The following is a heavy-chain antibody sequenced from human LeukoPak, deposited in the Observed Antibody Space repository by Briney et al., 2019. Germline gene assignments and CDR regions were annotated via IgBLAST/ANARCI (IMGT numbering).Heavy chain of an antibody. D-gene: IGHD4-23*01. Sequence: PGGSLRLSCVGSGFAFSGYEMNWVRQAPGEGLEWVSYISGSGNTIYYADSMKGRFIISRDNAKNSLYLQMNSLRAEDTAVYYCARGFGYGGNSMPVDYWGQGTLVTVSS. J-gene: IGHJ4*02. CDR2: ISGSGNTI. CDR3: ARGFGYGGNSMPVDY. V-gene: IGHV3-48*03. CDR1: GFAFSGYE.